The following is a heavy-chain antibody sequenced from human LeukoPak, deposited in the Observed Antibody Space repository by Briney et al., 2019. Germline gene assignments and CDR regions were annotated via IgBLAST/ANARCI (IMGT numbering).Heavy chain of an antibody. J-gene: IGHJ4*02. D-gene: IGHD6-13*01. CDR3: ARGPRYSFY. V-gene: IGHV3-48*03. CDR1: GYTFTSYD. CDR2: ISSDRKTT. Sequence: SCKASGYTFTSYDINWVRPAPGKGLECLSYISSDRKTTWYTDSVKGRFTISRDQANNTLYLQMNTLRDEDTAVYYCARGPRYSFYWGQGTLVSVSS.